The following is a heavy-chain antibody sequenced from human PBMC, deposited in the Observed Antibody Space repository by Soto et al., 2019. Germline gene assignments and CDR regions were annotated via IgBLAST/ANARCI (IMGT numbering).Heavy chain of an antibody. D-gene: IGHD3-22*01. Sequence: SLRLSCAASGFTFSSYAMSWVRQAPGKGLEWVSAISGSGGSTYYADSVKGQFTISRDNSKNTLYLQMNSLRAEDTAVYYCAKSGGSMDYYDSSGYYSGVYYYYYGMDVWGQGTTVTVSS. CDR2: ISGSGGST. CDR1: GFTFSSYA. J-gene: IGHJ6*02. V-gene: IGHV3-23*01. CDR3: AKSGGSMDYYDSSGYYSGVYYYYYGMDV.